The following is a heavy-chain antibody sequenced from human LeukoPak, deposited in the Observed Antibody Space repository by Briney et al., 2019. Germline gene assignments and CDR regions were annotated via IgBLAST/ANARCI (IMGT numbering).Heavy chain of an antibody. Sequence: ASVKVSCKASGYTFTSFVISWVRQAPGQGLEWMGWISAYNGNTSYTQKLQGRVTMTTDTSTSTAYMELRSLRPDDTAVYYCARDLRSSYYYVFDYWGQGTLVTVSS. CDR1: GYTFTSFV. CDR2: ISAYNGNT. V-gene: IGHV1-18*01. J-gene: IGHJ4*02. D-gene: IGHD3-22*01. CDR3: ARDLRSSYYYVFDY.